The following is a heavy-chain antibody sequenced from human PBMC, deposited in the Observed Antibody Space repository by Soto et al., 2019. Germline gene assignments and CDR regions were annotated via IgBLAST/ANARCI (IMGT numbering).Heavy chain of an antibody. J-gene: IGHJ6*02. CDR1: GFTFDDYG. Sequence: EVQLVESGGGVVRPGGSLRLSCAASGFTFDDYGMSWVRQAPGKGLEWVSGINWNGGSTGYADSVKGRFTISRDNAKNSLYLQMNSLRAEVTALYYCARPVHYGGNLAFYYYGMDVWGQGTTVTVSS. CDR3: ARPVHYGGNLAFYYYGMDV. CDR2: INWNGGST. D-gene: IGHD4-17*01. V-gene: IGHV3-20*04.